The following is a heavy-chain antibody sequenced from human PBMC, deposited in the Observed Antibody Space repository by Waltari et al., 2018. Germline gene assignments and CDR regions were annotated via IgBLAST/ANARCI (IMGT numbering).Heavy chain of an antibody. CDR3: ARDRGRGLYLDS. J-gene: IGHJ4*02. CDR2: VHRSGRT. CDR1: YDSMGERDF. V-gene: IGHV4-4*02. Sequence: QLQLQQSGPGIVKTSESLSLTCAVSYDSMGERDFWSWVRQSPGKGLEWMGQVHRSGRTNYNPSLASRVTISVDTSNTQFSLKVPSPTAADTAIYYCARDRGRGLYLDSWGPGTLVTVSP. D-gene: IGHD2-15*01.